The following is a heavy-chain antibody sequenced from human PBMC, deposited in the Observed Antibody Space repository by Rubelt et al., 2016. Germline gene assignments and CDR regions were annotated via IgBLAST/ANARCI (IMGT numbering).Heavy chain of an antibody. CDR1: GFTVSSTY. CDR3: ARVTSGVRGWYFDL. J-gene: IGHJ2*01. D-gene: IGHD3-16*01. V-gene: IGHV3-53*01. CDR2: IYSGGST. Sequence: VQLVESGGGLIQPGGSLRLSCAASGFTVSSTYMSWVRQAPGKGLEWVSVIYSGGSTSYDDSVTGRFLLSGDKSKDTLYLQMNTRRAEETAVYYCARVTSGVRGWYFDLWGRGTLVTVSS.